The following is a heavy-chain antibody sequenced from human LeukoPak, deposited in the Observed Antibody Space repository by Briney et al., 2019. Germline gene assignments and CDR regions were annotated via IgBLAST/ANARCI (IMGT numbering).Heavy chain of an antibody. CDR1: GFTFSIHG. CDR3: ARVGRGVYGMDV. J-gene: IGHJ6*02. CDR2: IINSGGTV. Sequence: TGGSLRLSCAASGFTFSIHGMNWVRQARGKGREGVSYIINSGGTVYYTDSVQGRFTISRDNARNSLFLQMNSLRDEDTAVYYCARVGRGVYGMDVWGQGTTVTVSS. D-gene: IGHD3-10*01. V-gene: IGHV3-48*02.